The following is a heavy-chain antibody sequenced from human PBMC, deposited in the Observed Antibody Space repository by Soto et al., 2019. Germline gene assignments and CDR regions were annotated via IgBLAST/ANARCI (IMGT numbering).Heavy chain of an antibody. D-gene: IGHD1-7*01. CDR3: AKDRGATGTTPYFDY. Sequence: PGGSLRLSCAASGFTFSSYAMSWVRQAPGKGLEWVSAISGSGGSTYYADSVKGRFTISRDNSKNTLYLQMNSLRAEDTAVYYCAKDRGATGTTPYFDYWGQGTLVTVSS. CDR1: GFTFSSYA. V-gene: IGHV3-23*01. CDR2: ISGSGGST. J-gene: IGHJ4*02.